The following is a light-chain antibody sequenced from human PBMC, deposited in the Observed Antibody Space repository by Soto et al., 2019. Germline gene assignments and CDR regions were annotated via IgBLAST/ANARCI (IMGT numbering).Light chain of an antibody. J-gene: IGLJ3*02. CDR2: DNS. Sequence: QAVVTQPPSVSGAPGQRVTIPCTGSSSNIGAGYDVHWYQQFPGTAPKLLIYDNSNRPSGVPDRFSGSKSGTSASLAISGLQAEDEADYYCCSYGARFGGGTKLTVL. CDR3: CSYGAR. CDR1: SSNIGAGYD. V-gene: IGLV1-40*01.